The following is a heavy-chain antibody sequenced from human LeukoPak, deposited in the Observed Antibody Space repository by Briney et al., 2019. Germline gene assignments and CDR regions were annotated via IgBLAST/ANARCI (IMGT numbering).Heavy chain of an antibody. CDR2: INPNNGGT. J-gene: IGHJ5*02. Sequence: ASVKVSCKASGYTFTAYYIHWVRQAPGQGLEWKGWINPNNGGTNYAQKFQGRVTMTRDTSISTAYMELRRLRSDDTAVYYCARDRPLGIVPTVGWFDPWGQGTLVTVSS. V-gene: IGHV1-2*02. CDR1: GYTFTAYY. D-gene: IGHD5-12*01. CDR3: ARDRPLGIVPTVGWFDP.